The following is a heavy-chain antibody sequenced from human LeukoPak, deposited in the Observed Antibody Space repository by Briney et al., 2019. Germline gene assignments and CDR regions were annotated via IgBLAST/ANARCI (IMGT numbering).Heavy chain of an antibody. CDR2: IKQDGSEK. Sequence: GGSLRLSCAASGFTFSSYWMSWVRQAPGKGLEWVANIKQDGSEKYYVDSVKGRFTISRDNAKNSLYLQMNSLRAEDTAVYYCAREGSVWNYYYYMDVWGKGTTVTISS. CDR1: GFTFSSYW. CDR3: AREGSVWNYYYYMDV. D-gene: IGHD6-19*01. V-gene: IGHV3-7*01. J-gene: IGHJ6*03.